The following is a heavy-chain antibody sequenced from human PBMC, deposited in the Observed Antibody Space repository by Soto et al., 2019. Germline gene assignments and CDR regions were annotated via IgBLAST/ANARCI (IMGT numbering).Heavy chain of an antibody. V-gene: IGHV4-34*01. Sequence: PSETLSLTCAVYGGSFSGYYWSWIRQPPGKGLEWIGEINHSGSTNYNPSLKSRVTISVDTSKNQFSLKLSSVTAADTAVYYCARRLRYYYDSSWRFDPWGQGTLVTVSS. CDR2: INHSGST. D-gene: IGHD3-22*01. CDR1: GGSFSGYY. CDR3: ARRLRYYYDSSWRFDP. J-gene: IGHJ5*02.